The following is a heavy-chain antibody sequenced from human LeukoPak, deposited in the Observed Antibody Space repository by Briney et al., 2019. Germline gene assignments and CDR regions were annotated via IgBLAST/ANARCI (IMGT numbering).Heavy chain of an antibody. CDR1: GGSFSGYY. V-gene: IGHV4-34*01. Sequence: SETLSLTCAVYGGSFSGYYWSWIRQPPGKGLERIGEINHSGSTNYNPSLKSRVTISVDTSKNQFSLKLSSVTAADTAVYYCARDSSSWYGGFGYWGQGTLVTVSS. D-gene: IGHD6-13*01. J-gene: IGHJ4*02. CDR3: ARDSSSWYGGFGY. CDR2: INHSGST.